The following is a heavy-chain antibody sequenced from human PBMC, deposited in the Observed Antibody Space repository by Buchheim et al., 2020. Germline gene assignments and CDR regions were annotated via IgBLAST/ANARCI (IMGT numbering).Heavy chain of an antibody. D-gene: IGHD5-24*01. CDR2: IKQDGSEK. Sequence: EVQPVESGGGLVQPGGSLRLSCGASGFTFTTYWMSWVRQAPGKGLEWLANIKQDGSEKYYVDSVKGRFTISRDNAKNSLYLQMNSLRAGDTAVYYCARRRGDHTHYYFDYWGQGTL. CDR3: ARRRGDHTHYYFDY. V-gene: IGHV3-7*01. J-gene: IGHJ4*02. CDR1: GFTFTTYW.